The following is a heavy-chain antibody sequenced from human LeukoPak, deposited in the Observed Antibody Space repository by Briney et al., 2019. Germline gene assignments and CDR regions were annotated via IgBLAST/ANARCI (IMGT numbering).Heavy chain of an antibody. CDR1: GFTFSSYS. CDR2: ISSSSSYI. Sequence: PGGSLRLSCAASGFTFSSYSMNWVRQAPGKGLEWVSSISSSSSYIYYADSVKGRFTISRDNAKNSLYLQMNSLRAEDTAVYYCARDLGSYGRRAFDYWGQGTLVTVSS. J-gene: IGHJ4*02. CDR3: ARDLGSYGRRAFDY. D-gene: IGHD5-18*01. V-gene: IGHV3-21*01.